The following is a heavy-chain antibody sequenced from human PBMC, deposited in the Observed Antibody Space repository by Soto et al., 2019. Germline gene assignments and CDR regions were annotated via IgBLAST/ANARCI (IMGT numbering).Heavy chain of an antibody. V-gene: IGHV3-23*01. J-gene: IGHJ3*02. CDR2: ISGSGGIT. D-gene: IGHD2-2*03. Sequence: GVSLRLSCSASGFTFSSYAMTWVRQAPGKGLEWVSAISGSGGITYYADSVKGRFTISRDNSKNTLYLQMNSLRAEDTAVYYCAKDLDIVVVPAASLHLDAFDIWGQGTLVTVSS. CDR1: GFTFSSYA. CDR3: AKDLDIVVVPAASLHLDAFDI.